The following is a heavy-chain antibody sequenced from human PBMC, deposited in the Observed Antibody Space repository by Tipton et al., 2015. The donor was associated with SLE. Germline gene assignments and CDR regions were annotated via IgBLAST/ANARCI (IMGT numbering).Heavy chain of an antibody. V-gene: IGHV4-31*03. Sequence: TLSLTCTVSGGSIRSSNYFWSWVRQLPGKGLEWIGYISHSGTAHYNPSLKSRLNILIDTSKNQFSLRLNSVTAADTAVYYCARDHPYEGAGVWGQGTTVTVSS. CDR3: ARDHPYEGAGV. CDR2: ISHSGTA. D-gene: IGHD3-16*01. CDR1: GGSIRSSNYF. J-gene: IGHJ6*02.